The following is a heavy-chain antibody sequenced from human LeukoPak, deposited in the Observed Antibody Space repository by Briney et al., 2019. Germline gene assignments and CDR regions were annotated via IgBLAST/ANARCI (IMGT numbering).Heavy chain of an antibody. V-gene: IGHV3-64*01. Sequence: GGSLRLSCAASGFTFSSYAMHWVRQAPGKGLEYVSAISSDGGSTHYANSVKGRFTISRDNSKNTLYLQMNSLRAEDTAVYYCARLYSSGWYSPLAYWGQGTLVTVSS. D-gene: IGHD6-19*01. J-gene: IGHJ4*02. CDR2: ISSDGGST. CDR1: GFTFSSYA. CDR3: ARLYSSGWYSPLAY.